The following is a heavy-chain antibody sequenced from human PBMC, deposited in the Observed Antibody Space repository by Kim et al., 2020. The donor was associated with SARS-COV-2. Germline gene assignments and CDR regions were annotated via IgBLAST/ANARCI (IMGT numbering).Heavy chain of an antibody. D-gene: IGHD3-10*01. V-gene: IGHV4-59*13. CDR1: GGSISIYY. Sequence: SETLSLTCNVSGGSISIYYWSWLRQPPGKGLEGIGYIYNSVSTNYNPSLKSRVPISVDMSKSQFSLRLNSVTAADTAVYYCARGTITVVRANFDYWGRGTLVSVSS. CDR2: IYNSVST. CDR3: ARGTITVVRANFDY. J-gene: IGHJ4*02.